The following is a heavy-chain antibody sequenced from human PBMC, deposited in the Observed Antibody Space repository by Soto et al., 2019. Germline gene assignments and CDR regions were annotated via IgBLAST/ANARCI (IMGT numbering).Heavy chain of an antibody. CDR2: ISAYTGNT. J-gene: IGHJ5*02. D-gene: IGHD6-19*01. CDR1: GYTFTSYG. CDR3: ARDRWLGPNWFDP. V-gene: IGHV1-18*01. Sequence: ASVKVSCKASGYTFTSYGISWVRQAPGQGLAWMGWISAYTGNTNYAQKLQGRVTMTTDTSTSTAYMDLRSLRSDDTAVYYCARDRWLGPNWFDPLGQGTLVTVSS.